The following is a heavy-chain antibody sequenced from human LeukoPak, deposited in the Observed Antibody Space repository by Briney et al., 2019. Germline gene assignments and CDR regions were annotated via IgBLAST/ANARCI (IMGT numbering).Heavy chain of an antibody. CDR3: ARDIDGYYYDSSGYYRDY. CDR2: INPNSGGT. Sequence: ASVKVSSKASGYTFTGYYMHWVRQAPGQGLEWMGRINPNSGGTNYAQKFQGRVTMTRDTSISTAYMELSRLRSDDTAVYYCARDIDGYYYDSSGYYRDYWGQGTLVTVSS. CDR1: GYTFTGYY. V-gene: IGHV1-2*06. J-gene: IGHJ4*02. D-gene: IGHD3-22*01.